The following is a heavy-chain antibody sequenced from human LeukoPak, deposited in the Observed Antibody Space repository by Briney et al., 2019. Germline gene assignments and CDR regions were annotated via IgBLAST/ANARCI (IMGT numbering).Heavy chain of an antibody. Sequence: GASVKVSCKASGYTFTGYYMHWVRQAPGQGLEWMGWINPNSGGTNYAQKFQGRVTMTRDTSISTAYMELSRLRSDDTAAYYCARDLAFGEMVTNRGAFDIWGQGTMVTVSS. J-gene: IGHJ3*02. CDR1: GYTFTGYY. V-gene: IGHV1-2*02. D-gene: IGHD5-24*01. CDR2: INPNSGGT. CDR3: ARDLAFGEMVTNRGAFDI.